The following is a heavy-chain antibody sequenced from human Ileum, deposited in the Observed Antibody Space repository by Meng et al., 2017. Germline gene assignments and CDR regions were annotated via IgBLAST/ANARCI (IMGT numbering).Heavy chain of an antibody. J-gene: IGHJ4*02. CDR2: INHSGST. Sequence: QVRTQQWGAGLLKPSGTLSLTRAVYGGSFSGYYWSWIRQPPGKGLEWIGEINHSGSTNYNPSLKSRVTISVDTSKNQFSLKLSSVTAADTAVYYCARGGHDSSGYYSFDYWGQGTLVTVSS. CDR1: GGSFSGYY. V-gene: IGHV4-34*01. CDR3: ARGGHDSSGYYSFDY. D-gene: IGHD3-22*01.